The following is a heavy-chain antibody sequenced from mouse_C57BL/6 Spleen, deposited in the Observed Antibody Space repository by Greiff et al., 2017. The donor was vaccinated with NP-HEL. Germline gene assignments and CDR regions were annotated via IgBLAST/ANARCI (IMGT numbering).Heavy chain of an antibody. V-gene: IGHV1-54*01. CDR1: GYAFTNYL. CDR3: ARSGLYSTYAMDY. J-gene: IGHJ4*01. CDR2: INPGSGGT. D-gene: IGHD2-5*01. Sequence: QVQLQQSGAELVRPGTSVKVSCKASGYAFTNYLIEWVKQRPGQGLEWIGVINPGSGGTNYNEKFKGKATLTADKSSSTAYMQLSSLTSEDSAVYICARSGLYSTYAMDYWGQGTSVTVSS.